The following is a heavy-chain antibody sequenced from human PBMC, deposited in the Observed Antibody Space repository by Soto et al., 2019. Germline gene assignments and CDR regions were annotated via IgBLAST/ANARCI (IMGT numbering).Heavy chain of an antibody. Sequence: QVQLVQSGAEVKRPGASVKVSCKASGYTFTDYYMHWVRQAPGQGLEWMGWINPESGDTDYAQKFQGRVTMSRDTSISTAYMELSRLRSDDSAVYYCARVLHSSWYIQNFDYWGQGTLVTVSS. CDR2: INPESGDT. CDR3: ARVLHSSWYIQNFDY. D-gene: IGHD6-13*01. V-gene: IGHV1-2*02. J-gene: IGHJ4*02. CDR1: GYTFTDYY.